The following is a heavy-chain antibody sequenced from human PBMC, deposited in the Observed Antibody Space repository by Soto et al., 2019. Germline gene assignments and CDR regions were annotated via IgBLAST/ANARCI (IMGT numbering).Heavy chain of an antibody. CDR3: AKAGGIMITFGGFIVKDDYGMEV. V-gene: IGHV3-23*01. CDR1: GFTFSSYA. J-gene: IGHJ6*02. D-gene: IGHD3-16*02. CDR2: ISGSGGST. Sequence: PGGSLRLSCAASGFTFSSYAMSWVRQAPGKGLEWVSAISGSGGSTYYADSVKGRSTISRDNSENTLYLQMNSLRAEDTAVYYCAKAGGIMITFGGFIVKDDYGMEVWGQATTVTVAS.